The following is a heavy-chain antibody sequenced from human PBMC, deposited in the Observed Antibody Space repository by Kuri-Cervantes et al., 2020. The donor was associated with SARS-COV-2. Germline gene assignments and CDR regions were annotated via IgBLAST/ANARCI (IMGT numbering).Heavy chain of an antibody. D-gene: IGHD4/OR15-4a*01. CDR3: AKDGAGAHDF. V-gene: IGHV3-30*18. CDR1: GFKFSRTD. Sequence: GESLKIPCTTSGFKFSRTDMHWVRQAPGKGLEWVAFITYDGNNKKCIASGKGRFTISRDNSQNKLYLKMRSLRPEDTAMYYCAKDGAGAHDFWGQGTLVTVSS. J-gene: IGHJ4*02. CDR2: ITYDGNNK.